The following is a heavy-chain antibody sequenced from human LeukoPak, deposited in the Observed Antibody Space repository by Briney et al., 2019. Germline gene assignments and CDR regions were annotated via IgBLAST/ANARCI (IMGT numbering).Heavy chain of an antibody. V-gene: IGHV3-7*01. Sequence: PGGSLRLSCVASGFTFCSYWMSWVRQAPGKGLEWVANIKQDGIEKYYVDSVKGRFTISRDNAKNSLYLQMNNLRAEDTAAYYCARGKTTVTPGNLDYWGQGTLVTVSS. CDR1: GFTFCSYW. CDR2: IKQDGIEK. CDR3: ARGKTTVTPGNLDY. J-gene: IGHJ4*02. D-gene: IGHD4-17*01.